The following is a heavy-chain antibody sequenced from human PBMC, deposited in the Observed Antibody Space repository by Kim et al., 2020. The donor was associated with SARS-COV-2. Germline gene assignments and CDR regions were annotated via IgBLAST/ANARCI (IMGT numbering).Heavy chain of an antibody. CDR3: ATYYCRGGSCFVGGMDV. J-gene: IGHJ6*02. CDR2: IYSSDST. V-gene: IGHV3-53*04. CDR1: GFTVSRNY. D-gene: IGHD2-15*01. Sequence: GGSLRLSCAASGFTVSRNYMSWVRQAPGKGLEWVSVIYSSDSTYYADSVKGRFTISRHNSKNTLYLQMNSLRAEDTAVYYCATYYCRGGSCFVGGMDVWGQGTTVTVSS.